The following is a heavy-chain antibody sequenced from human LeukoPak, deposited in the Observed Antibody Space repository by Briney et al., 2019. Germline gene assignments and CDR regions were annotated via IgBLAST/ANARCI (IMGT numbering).Heavy chain of an antibody. Sequence: RASVKVSCKASGYSFTSYGITWVRQAPGQGLEWMGWINAYSGNTNYAQKFQDRVTMTTDTSTSTAYMEVRSLRSDDTAVYYCVRAIVGAKDFDYWGQGTLVTVSS. J-gene: IGHJ4*02. CDR1: GYSFTSYG. CDR2: INAYSGNT. CDR3: VRAIVGAKDFDY. V-gene: IGHV1-18*01. D-gene: IGHD1-26*01.